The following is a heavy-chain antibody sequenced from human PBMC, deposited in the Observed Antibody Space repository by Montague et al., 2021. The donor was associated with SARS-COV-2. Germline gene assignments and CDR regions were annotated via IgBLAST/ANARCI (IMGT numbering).Heavy chain of an antibody. CDR1: GGSISSGGYY. Sequence: TLSLTCTLSGGSISSGGYYWSWIRQHPGKGLEWIGYIYYSGSTYYNPSLKSRVTISVDTSKNQFSLKLSSVTAADTAVYYCARDPRYDSSGYYLGSAFDIWGQGTMVTVSS. V-gene: IGHV4-31*03. CDR2: IYYSGST. CDR3: ARDPRYDSSGYYLGSAFDI. D-gene: IGHD3-22*01. J-gene: IGHJ3*02.